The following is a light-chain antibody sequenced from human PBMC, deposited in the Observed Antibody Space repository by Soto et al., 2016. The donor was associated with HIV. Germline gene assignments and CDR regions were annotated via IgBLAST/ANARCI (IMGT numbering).Light chain of an antibody. Sequence: DIQMTQSPSTLSASVGDRVSITCRASESINNWLAWYQQKPGKAPKLLICKASSLESGVPSRFSGSGSGTDFTLTLSSVQPDDVGTYYCQQYNSVPWTFGQGTKLEMK. CDR1: ESINNW. J-gene: IGKJ1*01. V-gene: IGKV1-5*03. CDR2: KAS. CDR3: QQYNSVPWT.